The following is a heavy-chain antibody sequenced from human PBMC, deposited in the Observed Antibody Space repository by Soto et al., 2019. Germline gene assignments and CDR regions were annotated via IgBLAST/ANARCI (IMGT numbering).Heavy chain of an antibody. CDR2: IYPGDSDT. CDR3: ARPPAAHSFPDAFDI. D-gene: IGHD6-13*01. CDR1: GYSFTSYW. Sequence: PGESLKISCKGSGYSFTSYWIGWVRQMPGKGLEWMGIIYPGDSDTRYSPSFQGQVTISADKSISTAYLQWSSLKASDTAMYYCARPPAAHSFPDAFDIWGQGTMVTVSS. J-gene: IGHJ3*02. V-gene: IGHV5-51*01.